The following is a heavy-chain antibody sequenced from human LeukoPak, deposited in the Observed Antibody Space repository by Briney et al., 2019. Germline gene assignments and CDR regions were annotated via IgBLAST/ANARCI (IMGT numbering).Heavy chain of an antibody. CDR2: INHSGST. Sequence: SETLSLTCAVYGGSFSGYYWSWIHQPPGKGLEWIGEINHSGSTNYNPSLKSRVTISVDTSKNQFSLKLSSVTAADTAVYYCARYYYDSSGYFHFDYWGQGTLVTVSS. V-gene: IGHV4-34*01. D-gene: IGHD3-22*01. CDR1: GGSFSGYY. J-gene: IGHJ4*02. CDR3: ARYYYDSSGYFHFDY.